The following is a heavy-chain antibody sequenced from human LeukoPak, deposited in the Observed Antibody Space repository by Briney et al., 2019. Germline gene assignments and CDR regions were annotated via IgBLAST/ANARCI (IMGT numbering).Heavy chain of an antibody. J-gene: IGHJ6*02. D-gene: IGHD2-8*02. V-gene: IGHV3-30*04. CDR2: ISYDGINK. CDR3: ARSTDRRDSGMNV. CDR1: GFTFSTYA. Sequence: GGSLRLSCAASGFTFSTYAMHWVRQAPGKGLEWVTVISYDGINKYYADSVKGRFTISRDNSKNMVYLQMNAVGIEDTAVYYCARSTDRRDSGMNVWGQGTTVTVSS.